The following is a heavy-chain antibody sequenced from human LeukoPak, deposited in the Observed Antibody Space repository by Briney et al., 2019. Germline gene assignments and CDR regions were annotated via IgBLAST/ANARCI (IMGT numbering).Heavy chain of an antibody. CDR3: AKDLGSSGWHLDY. Sequence: GGSLRLSCAASGFTFSSYAMSWVRQAPGKGLEWVSEVGGSGTTIYHANSVKGRFTISRDNSKNTLYLQMNSLRAEDTAVYYCAKDLGSSGWHLDYWGQGTMVTVSS. J-gene: IGHJ4*02. D-gene: IGHD6-19*01. CDR1: GFTFSSYA. CDR2: VGGSGTTI. V-gene: IGHV3-23*01.